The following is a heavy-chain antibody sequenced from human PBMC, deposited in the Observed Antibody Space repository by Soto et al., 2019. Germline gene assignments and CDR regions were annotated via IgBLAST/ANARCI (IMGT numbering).Heavy chain of an antibody. J-gene: IGHJ4*02. D-gene: IGHD3-22*01. CDR3: ANYYDSATYSGFHY. V-gene: IGHV3-30*01. CDR1: GFTFNNYA. Sequence: GGSLRLSCAASGFTFNNYAMHWVRQPPGKGLDWLTVISSDGSNTYYADSVKGRFTISRGNSKNTLYLQMNSLRAEDTAVYYCANYYDSATYSGFHYWGQGTPVTVSS. CDR2: ISSDGSNT.